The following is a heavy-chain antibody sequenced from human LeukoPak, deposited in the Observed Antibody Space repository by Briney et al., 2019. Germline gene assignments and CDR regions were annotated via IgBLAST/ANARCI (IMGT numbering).Heavy chain of an antibody. J-gene: IGHJ6*03. V-gene: IGHV4-39*01. CDR2: IYYSGST. CDR1: GGSISSSSYY. D-gene: IGHD3-22*01. CDR3: ARLGGSGYYYGDYYYYMDV. Sequence: SETLSLTCTVSGGSISSSSYYWGWIRQPPGKGLEWIGSIYYSGSTYYNPSLKSRVTISVDTSKNQFSLKLSSVTAADTAVYYCARLGGSGYYYGDYYYYMDVWGKGTTVTISS.